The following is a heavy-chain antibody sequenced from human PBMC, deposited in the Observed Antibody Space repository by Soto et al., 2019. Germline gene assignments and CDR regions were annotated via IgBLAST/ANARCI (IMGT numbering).Heavy chain of an antibody. V-gene: IGHV4-4*02. CDR2: IYRSGST. CDR3: GRGKRDYYYYMDV. CDR1: SGSISTSNW. J-gene: IGHJ6*03. Sequence: QVQLQESGPGLVKPSGTLSLTCAVSSGSISTSNWWSWVRQPPGKGLEWIGEIYRSGSTNYNPSLKSRVTISVDSSKNQFSLKLSSVTAADTDVYYCGRGKRDYYYYMDVWGKGTTVTVSS. D-gene: IGHD6-25*01.